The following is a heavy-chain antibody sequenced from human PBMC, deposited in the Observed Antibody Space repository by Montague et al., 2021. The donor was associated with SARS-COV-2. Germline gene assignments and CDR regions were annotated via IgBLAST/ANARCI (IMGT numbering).Heavy chain of an antibody. CDR1: DGSINNYY. CDR2: IYYSGST. Sequence: SETLSLTCTVSDGSINNYYWSWIRQPPGKGLEWIGDIYYSGSTNYNPTLTSRVTISVDTSTDQFSLKLSSVTAADTAVYHCARGHDHSADYYYYGMDVWGQGTMVSVSS. D-gene: IGHD2-21*01. J-gene: IGHJ6*02. CDR3: ARGHDHSADYYYYGMDV. V-gene: IGHV4-59*01.